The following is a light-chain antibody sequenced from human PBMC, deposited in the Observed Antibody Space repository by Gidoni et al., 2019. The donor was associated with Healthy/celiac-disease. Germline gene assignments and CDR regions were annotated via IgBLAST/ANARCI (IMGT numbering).Light chain of an antibody. CDR2: DAS. V-gene: IGKV3-11*01. J-gene: IGKJ2*01. CDR1: QSVSSY. Sequence: EIVLTQSPATLSLSPGERPTLSCRASQSVSSYLAWYQQKPGQAPRLLIDDASNRATGIPARFSGSGSGTDFTLTISSLEPEYFAVYYCQQRSNWPYTFGQGTKLEIK. CDR3: QQRSNWPYT.